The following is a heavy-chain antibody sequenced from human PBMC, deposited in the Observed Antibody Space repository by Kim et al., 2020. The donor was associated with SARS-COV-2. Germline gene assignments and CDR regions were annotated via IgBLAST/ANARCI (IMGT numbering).Heavy chain of an antibody. CDR3: ARKAEKQLVDWFFDL. CDR1: GYSFTSHN. D-gene: IGHD6-13*01. V-gene: IGHV1-3*01. J-gene: IGHJ2*01. Sequence: ASVKVSCKASGYSFTSHNMHWVRQAPGQGLEWMAWINAGIGGTKYSPKFQGRLTLTRDTSANTAYMELSSLSSEDTAVYFCARKAEKQLVDWFFDLWGRGTLVTVSS. CDR2: INAGIGGT.